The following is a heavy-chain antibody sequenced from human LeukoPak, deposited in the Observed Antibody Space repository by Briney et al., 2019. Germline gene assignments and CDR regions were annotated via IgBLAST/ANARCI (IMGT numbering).Heavy chain of an antibody. Sequence: GGSLRLSCAASGFTFSSYAMSWVRQAPGKGLEWVSAIRGSGGSTYYADSVKGRFTISRDNSKNTLYLQMNSLRAEDTAVYYCANTLTGYYTPGYYYGMDVWGQGTTVTVSS. CDR1: GFTFSSYA. J-gene: IGHJ6*02. V-gene: IGHV3-23*01. CDR2: IRGSGGST. CDR3: ANTLTGYYTPGYYYGMDV. D-gene: IGHD3-9*01.